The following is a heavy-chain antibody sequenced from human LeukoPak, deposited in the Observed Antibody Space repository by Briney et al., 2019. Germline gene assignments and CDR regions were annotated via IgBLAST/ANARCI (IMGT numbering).Heavy chain of an antibody. V-gene: IGHV3-7*01. CDR1: GFTFSSYW. CDR3: ASSAGSSWYSYYYYYGMDV. CDR2: IKQDGSEK. J-gene: IGHJ6*02. D-gene: IGHD6-13*01. Sequence: PGGSLRLSCAASGFTFSSYWMSWVRQAPGKGLEWVANIKQDGSEKYYVDSVKGRFTISRDNAKNSLYLQMNSLRAEDTAVYYCASSAGSSWYSYYYYYGMDVWGQGTTVTVSS.